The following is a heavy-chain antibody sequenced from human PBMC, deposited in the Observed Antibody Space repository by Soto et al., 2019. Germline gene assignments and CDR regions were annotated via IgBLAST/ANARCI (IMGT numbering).Heavy chain of an antibody. CDR1: GGSISSGGYY. CDR2: IYYSGST. Sequence: QVQLQESGPGLVKPSQTLSLTCTVSGGSISSGGYYWSWIRQHPGKGLEWIGYIYYSGSTYYNPSLESRVTISVDTSKNQFSLKLSSVTAADTAVYYCAREAKDYYDSSGYPITGEFDYWGQGTLVTVSS. V-gene: IGHV4-31*03. CDR3: AREAKDYYDSSGYPITGEFDY. D-gene: IGHD3-22*01. J-gene: IGHJ4*02.